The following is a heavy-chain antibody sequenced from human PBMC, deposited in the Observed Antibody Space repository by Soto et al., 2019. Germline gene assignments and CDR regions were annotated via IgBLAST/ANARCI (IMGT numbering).Heavy chain of an antibody. J-gene: IGHJ4*02. CDR2: INHSGST. V-gene: IGHV4-34*01. CDR1: GGSFSGYY. CDR3: ARRNWNYEY. Sequence: SETLSLTCAVYGGSFSGYYWSCIRQPPGKGLEWIGEINHSGSTNYNPSLKSRVTISVDTPKNQFSLKLSSVTAADTAVYYCARRNWNYEYWGQGTLVTVSS. D-gene: IGHD1-7*01.